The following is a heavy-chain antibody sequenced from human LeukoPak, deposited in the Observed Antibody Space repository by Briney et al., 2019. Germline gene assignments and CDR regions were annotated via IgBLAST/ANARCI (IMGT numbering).Heavy chain of an antibody. J-gene: IGHJ4*02. Sequence: GGSLRLSCAASGFTFSSYWMHWVRQAPGKGLVWVSLIKSDASTTIYADSVKGRFTISRDHAKNTLYLEMNSLRAEDTAVYYCARDLFRINDYWGQGTLVTVSS. CDR2: IKSDASTT. CDR3: ARDLFRINDY. V-gene: IGHV3-74*01. CDR1: GFTFSSYW. D-gene: IGHD2-21*01.